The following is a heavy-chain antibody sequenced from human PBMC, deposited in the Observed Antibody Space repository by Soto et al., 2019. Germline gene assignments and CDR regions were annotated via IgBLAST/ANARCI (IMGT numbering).Heavy chain of an antibody. CDR1: GFIFSSYW. J-gene: IGHJ6*02. D-gene: IGHD2-2*01. CDR3: ERAHIVVVPAAYYYYGMDV. CDR2: INSDGSRT. V-gene: IGHV3-74*01. Sequence: GGCLRLSCAASGFIFSSYWMHWVRQAPGNGRVWVSRINSDGSRTSYADSRTGRFTKSRDNAKNTLYMPMNSLRVEDTAVYYCERAHIVVVPAAYYYYGMDVWGQGTTVTVSS.